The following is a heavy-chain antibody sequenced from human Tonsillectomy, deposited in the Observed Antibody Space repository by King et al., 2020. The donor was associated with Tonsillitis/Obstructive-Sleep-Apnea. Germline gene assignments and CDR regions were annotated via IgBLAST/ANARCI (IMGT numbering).Heavy chain of an antibody. CDR3: ASGVDTASFDY. Sequence: DVQLVESGGGLIQPGGSLRLSCAASGFTVSSNYISWVRQAPGKGLEWVSVIYSGGSTYYADSGKGRFTISGDNSTNTLYLQMNSLRAEDTAVYYCASGVDTASFDYWGQGTLVTVSS. J-gene: IGHJ4*02. V-gene: IGHV3-53*01. D-gene: IGHD5-18*01. CDR2: IYSGGST. CDR1: GFTVSSNY.